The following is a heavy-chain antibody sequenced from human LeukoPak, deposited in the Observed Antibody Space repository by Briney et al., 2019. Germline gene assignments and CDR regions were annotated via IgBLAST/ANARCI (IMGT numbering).Heavy chain of an antibody. Sequence: PGGSLRLSCAASGFIFSTFWMNWVRQAPGKGLEWVASINEDGSEKYYVDSVKGRFTISRDNAKNSLYVEMNSLRGEDTAVYYCARGRVAAAGTQPTLYWGQGTLVTVFS. CDR3: ARGRVAAAGTQPTLY. CDR2: INEDGSEK. D-gene: IGHD6-13*01. CDR1: GFIFSTFW. J-gene: IGHJ4*02. V-gene: IGHV3-7*01.